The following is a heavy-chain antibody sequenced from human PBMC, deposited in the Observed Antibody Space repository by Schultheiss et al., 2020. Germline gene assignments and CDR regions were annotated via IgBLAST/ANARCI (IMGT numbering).Heavy chain of an antibody. CDR1: GFTFSSYG. V-gene: IGHV3-30*03. Sequence: GGSLRLSCAASGFTFSSYGMHWVRQAPGKGLEWVAVISYDGSNKYYADSVKGRFTISRDNSKNTLYLQMNSLRAEDTAVYYCARGRGLAARGKYYFDYWGQGTLVTVSS. CDR2: ISYDGSNK. CDR3: ARGRGLAARGKYYFDY. D-gene: IGHD6-6*01. J-gene: IGHJ4*02.